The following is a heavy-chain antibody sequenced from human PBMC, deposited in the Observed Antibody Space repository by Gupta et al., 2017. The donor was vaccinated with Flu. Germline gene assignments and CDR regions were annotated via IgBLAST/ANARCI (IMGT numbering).Heavy chain of an antibody. CDR3: ARDLKRAGAGTENQFDY. CDR1: GGTFSSYA. CDR2: IIPIFGTA. D-gene: IGHD6-19*01. J-gene: IGHJ4*02. V-gene: IGHV1-69*01. Sequence: QVQLVQSGAEVKKPGSSVKVSCKASGGTFSSYAISWVRQAPGQGLEWMGGIIPIFGTANYEQKFQGRVTITADESTSTAYMELSSLRSEETAVDYCARDLKRAGAGTENQFDYGGQGTLVTVSS.